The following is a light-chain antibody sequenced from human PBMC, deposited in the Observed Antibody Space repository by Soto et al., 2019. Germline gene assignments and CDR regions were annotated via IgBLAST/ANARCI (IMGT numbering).Light chain of an antibody. CDR1: SSDVGGYNY. CDR3: SSYTSSSTLCSYV. V-gene: IGLV2-14*03. Sequence: QSVLTQPAAVSGSPGQSITISCTGTSSDVGGYNYVSWYQHHPGIAPKLMIYDVSNRPSGVSNRFSGSKSGNTASLIISGLQDEDEADYYCSSYTSSSTLCSYVIGTGIKVTVL. CDR2: DVS. J-gene: IGLJ1*01.